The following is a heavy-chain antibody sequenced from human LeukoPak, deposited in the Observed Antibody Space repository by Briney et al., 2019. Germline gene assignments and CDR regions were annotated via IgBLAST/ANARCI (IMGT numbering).Heavy chain of an antibody. J-gene: IGHJ1*01. CDR3: ARLPDDYGDYKHFQN. D-gene: IGHD4-17*01. CDR1: GFTFSSYW. Sequence: PGGSLRLSCAASGFTFSSYWMSWVRQAPGKGLEWVANIKQDGSEKYYVDSVKGRFTISRDNVKNSLYLQINSLRAEDTAVYYCARLPDDYGDYKHFQNWGQGTLVIVSS. V-gene: IGHV3-7*01. CDR2: IKQDGSEK.